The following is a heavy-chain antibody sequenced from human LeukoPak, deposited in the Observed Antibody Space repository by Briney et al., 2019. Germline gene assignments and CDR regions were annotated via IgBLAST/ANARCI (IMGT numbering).Heavy chain of an antibody. V-gene: IGHV3-11*06. J-gene: IGHJ4*02. CDR2: ISSSSSYT. CDR3: ARGAYGDYGRGY. CDR1: GFTFSDYY. D-gene: IGHD4-17*01. Sequence: GGSLRLSCAASGFTFSDYYMSWIRQAPGKGLEWVSYISSSSSYTNYADSVKGRFTISRDNAKNSLHLQMSSLRVEDTAVYYCARGAYGDYGRGYWGQGTLVTVSS.